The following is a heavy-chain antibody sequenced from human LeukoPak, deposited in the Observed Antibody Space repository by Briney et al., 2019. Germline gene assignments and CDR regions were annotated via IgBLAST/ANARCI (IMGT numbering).Heavy chain of an antibody. CDR3: ARDHIVVVTATPSDGFDY. CDR1: GFTFSSYA. J-gene: IGHJ4*02. D-gene: IGHD2-21*02. Sequence: SGGSLRLSCAASGFTFSSYAMTWGRQAPGKGLEWVSGISGSGGRTNYADSVKGRFTISRDNSKNTLYLQMNSLRAEDTAVYYCARDHIVVVTATPSDGFDYWGQGTLVTVSS. CDR2: ISGSGGRT. V-gene: IGHV3-23*01.